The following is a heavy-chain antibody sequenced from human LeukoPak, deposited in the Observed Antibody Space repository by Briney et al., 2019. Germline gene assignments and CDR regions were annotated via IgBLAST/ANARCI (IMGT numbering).Heavy chain of an antibody. CDR3: ARGRTTYYDILTGYSLGY. CDR2: ISYDGSNK. J-gene: IGHJ4*02. Sequence: PGRSLRLSCAASGYTFSSYAMHWVRQAPGKGLEWVAVISYDGSNKYYADSVKGRFTISRDNSKNTLYLQMNSLRAEDTAVYYCARGRTTYYDILTGYSLGYWGQGTLVTVSS. CDR1: GYTFSSYA. V-gene: IGHV3-30-3*01. D-gene: IGHD3-9*01.